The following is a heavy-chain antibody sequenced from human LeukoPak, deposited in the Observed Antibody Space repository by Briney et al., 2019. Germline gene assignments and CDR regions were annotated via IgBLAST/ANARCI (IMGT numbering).Heavy chain of an antibody. CDR3: EAVAGVFDY. J-gene: IGHJ4*02. V-gene: IGHV3-30*02. D-gene: IGHD6-19*01. CDR1: GFTFSSYG. Sequence: GGSLRLSCAASGFTFSSYGMHWVRQAPGKGLEWVAFIRSDGSEKYYADSVKGRFSISRDNSKNTLYLQMNSLRREDTAVYYCEAVAGVFDYWGQGTLAIVSS. CDR2: IRSDGSEK.